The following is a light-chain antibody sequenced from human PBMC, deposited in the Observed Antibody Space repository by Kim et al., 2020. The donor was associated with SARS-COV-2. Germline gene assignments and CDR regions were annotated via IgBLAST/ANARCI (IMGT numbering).Light chain of an antibody. V-gene: IGLV2-8*01. J-gene: IGLJ3*02. CDR3: SSYGAGDSWV. Sequence: QSALTQPPSASGSPGQSVTISCTGSNRDIGDWNYVSWFQQYPGKAPKLLIYEVTKRPSGVPARFSGSKSGNTASLTISELQAEDEADYHCSSYGAGDSWVFGGGTQLTVL. CDR1: NRDIGDWNY. CDR2: EVT.